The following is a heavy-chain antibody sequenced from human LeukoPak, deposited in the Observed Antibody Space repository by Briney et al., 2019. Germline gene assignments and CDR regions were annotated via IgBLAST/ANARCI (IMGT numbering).Heavy chain of an antibody. CDR3: ARATIYGYMDY. D-gene: IGHD3-16*02. CDR1: GGSISGYY. J-gene: IGHJ4*02. CDR2: IHNSGSA. V-gene: IGHV4-4*09. Sequence: SETLSLTCTVSGGSISGYYWGWLRQPPGKGLDWIGYIHNSGSANYSPPLKSRVTISIETSKNQFSLDLRSVAASDTAVYFCARATIYGYMDYWGQGTLVTVSS.